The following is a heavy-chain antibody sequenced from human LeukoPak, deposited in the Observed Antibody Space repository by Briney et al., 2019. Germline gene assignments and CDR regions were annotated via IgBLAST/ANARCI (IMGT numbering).Heavy chain of an antibody. D-gene: IGHD2-21*02. CDR2: IDDVGSGT. CDR1: GFTFSGSN. J-gene: IGHJ5*01. CDR3: ATVFDF. Sequence: GGSLRLSCAASGFTFSGSNMNWVRQAPGKGLEWVCRIDDVGSGTSYADSVKGRFTISRDDAKNTVYLQMNSLRAEDTAVYYCATVFDFWGQGTLVTVSS. V-gene: IGHV3-74*01.